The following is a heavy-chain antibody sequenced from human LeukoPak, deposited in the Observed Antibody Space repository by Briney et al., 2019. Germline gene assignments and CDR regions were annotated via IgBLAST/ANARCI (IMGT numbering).Heavy chain of an antibody. D-gene: IGHD6-13*01. CDR3: ARDGIGSSSRRGY. J-gene: IGHJ4*02. CDR1: GVYIRSYY. CDR2: IYYSGST. Sequence: PSETLSLTCTVSGVYIRSYYWSWIRQHPGKGLEWIGYIYYSGSTYYNPSLKSRVTISVDTSKNQFSLKLSSVTAADTAVYYCARDGIGSSSRRGYWGQGTLVTVSS. V-gene: IGHV4-59*06.